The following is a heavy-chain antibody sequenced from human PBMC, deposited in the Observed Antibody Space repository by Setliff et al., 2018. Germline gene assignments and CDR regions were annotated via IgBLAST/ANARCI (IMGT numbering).Heavy chain of an antibody. V-gene: IGHV3-15*01. Sequence: GGSLRLSCAASGSTFSNAWMSWVRQAPGKGLEWVGRIKSKTDGGTTDYAAPVKGRFTISRDDSKSIAYLQMNSLKTEDTAVYYCTREASVDFWSGYPYYYYMDVWGKGTTVTVSS. J-gene: IGHJ6*03. CDR1: GSTFSNAW. D-gene: IGHD3-3*01. CDR2: IKSKTDGGTT. CDR3: TREASVDFWSGYPYYYYMDV.